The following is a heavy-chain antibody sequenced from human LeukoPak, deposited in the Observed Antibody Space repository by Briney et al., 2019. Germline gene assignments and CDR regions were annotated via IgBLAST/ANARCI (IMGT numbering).Heavy chain of an antibody. Sequence: GGSLRLSCAASRFTFSNYWMHWVRQAPGKGLVWVSRINSDGSSISYADSVKGRFTISRDNAKNTLYLQMNSLRAEDTSVYYCARRAAALGAFDYWGQGTLVTVSS. J-gene: IGHJ4*02. D-gene: IGHD6-13*01. CDR1: RFTFSNYW. CDR3: ARRAAALGAFDY. V-gene: IGHV3-74*01. CDR2: INSDGSSI.